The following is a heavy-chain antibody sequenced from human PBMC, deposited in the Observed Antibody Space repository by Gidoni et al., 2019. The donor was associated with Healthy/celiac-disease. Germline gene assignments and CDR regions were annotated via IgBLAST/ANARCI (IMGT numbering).Heavy chain of an antibody. CDR1: GYTFTVYY. D-gene: IGHD2-2*01. Sequence: QVHLVQSGAEVKKPGASVKVSFMASGYTFTVYYIPWVRQAPGQGLEWMGWINKNSGGTNYEQKCQGRVTMTRETSIRTAYRELSRLRSDDTAVYYCARAGYCRSTSCYGELNWFDPWGQGTLVTVSS. CDR3: ARAGYCRSTSCYGELNWFDP. J-gene: IGHJ5*02. V-gene: IGHV1-2*02. CDR2: INKNSGGT.